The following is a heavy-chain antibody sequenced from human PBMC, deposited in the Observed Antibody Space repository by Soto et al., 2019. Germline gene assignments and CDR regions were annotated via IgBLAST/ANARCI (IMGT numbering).Heavy chain of an antibody. CDR1: GFTFSSYA. D-gene: IGHD6-19*01. J-gene: IGHJ4*02. Sequence: GGSLRLSCAASGFTFSSYAMSWVRQAPGKGLEWVSAISGSGGSTYYADSVKGRFTISRDNSKNTLYLQMNSLRAEDTAVYYCAKNAVAGRFSQRYFDYWGQGTLVTVSS. V-gene: IGHV3-23*01. CDR3: AKNAVAGRFSQRYFDY. CDR2: ISGSGGST.